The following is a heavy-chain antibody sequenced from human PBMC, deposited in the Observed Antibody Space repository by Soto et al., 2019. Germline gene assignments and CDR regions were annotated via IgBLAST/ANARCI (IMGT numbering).Heavy chain of an antibody. D-gene: IGHD3-10*01. V-gene: IGHV3-21*01. Sequence: EVQLVESGGGLVKPGGSLRLSCAAFGFTFSSYSMNWVHQAPGKGLEWVSSISSSSSYIYYADSLKGRFTISRDNAKNSLYLQMNSLRAEDTAVYYCARDMDYFDYWGQGTLVTVSS. J-gene: IGHJ4*02. CDR3: ARDMDYFDY. CDR1: GFTFSSYS. CDR2: ISSSSSYI.